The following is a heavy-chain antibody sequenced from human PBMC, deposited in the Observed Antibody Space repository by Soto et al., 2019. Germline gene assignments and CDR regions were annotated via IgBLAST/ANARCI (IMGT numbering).Heavy chain of an antibody. V-gene: IGHV1-69*19. J-gene: IGHJ4*02. CDR3: AREVQVHTPAFVY. CDR1: GGTFNTYA. Sequence: QVQLVQSGAEMKKPGSSVKVSCQSSGGTFNTYAMNWVRQAPGQGPEWMGDISPMFGAANYAPKFQGRVTITAAESTCTSYMQLGSLAAEDTALYFCAREVQVHTPAFVYWGQGTLVTVSS. CDR2: ISPMFGAA.